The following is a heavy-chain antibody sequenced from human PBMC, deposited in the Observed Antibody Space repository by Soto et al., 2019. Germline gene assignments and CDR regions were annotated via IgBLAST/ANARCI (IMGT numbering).Heavy chain of an antibody. Sequence: SETLSLTCTVSGGSISSYYWSWIRQPPGKGLEWIGYIYYSGSTNYNPSLKSRVTISVDTSKNQFSLKLSSVTAADTAVYYCARGISARDFWSGYYGLDAFDIWGQETMVTVSS. CDR1: GGSISSYY. CDR3: ARGISARDFWSGYYGLDAFDI. D-gene: IGHD3-3*01. V-gene: IGHV4-59*01. CDR2: IYYSGST. J-gene: IGHJ3*02.